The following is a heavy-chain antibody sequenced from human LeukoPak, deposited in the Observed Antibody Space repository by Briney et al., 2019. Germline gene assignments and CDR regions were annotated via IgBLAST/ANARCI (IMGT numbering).Heavy chain of an antibody. V-gene: IGHV5-51*01. CDR3: ARPSRSYGDYYLV. CDR1: GYSFTSYW. Sequence: GESLKISCKGSGYSFTSYWIGWVRQMPGKGLEWMGIIYPGDSDTRYSPSFQGQVTISADKSISTAYLQWSSLKASDTAVYYCARPSRSYGDYYLVWGQGTPVTVSS. J-gene: IGHJ4*02. CDR2: IYPGDSDT. D-gene: IGHD4-17*01.